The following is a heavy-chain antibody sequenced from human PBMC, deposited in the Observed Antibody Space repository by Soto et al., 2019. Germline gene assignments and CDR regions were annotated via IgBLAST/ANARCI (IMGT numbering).Heavy chain of an antibody. J-gene: IGHJ4*02. CDR1: GFTFSSYG. CDR3: ARAGGGFDY. Sequence: QVQLVESGGGVVQPGRSLRLSCAASGFTFSSYGMHWVRQAPGKGLEWVAVIWYDGSNKYYADSVKARFTISRDNSKNTLYLQMNSLRAEDTAVYYCARAGGGFDYWGQGTLVTVSS. D-gene: IGHD1-1*01. CDR2: IWYDGSNK. V-gene: IGHV3-33*01.